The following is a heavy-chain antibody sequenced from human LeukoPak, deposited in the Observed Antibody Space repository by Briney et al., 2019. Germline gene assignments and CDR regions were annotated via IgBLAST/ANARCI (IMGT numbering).Heavy chain of an antibody. D-gene: IGHD3-22*01. CDR2: IRYDGSNK. CDR3: ARLRGHSSGYYWFDP. CDR1: GFTFSSYG. Sequence: PGGSLRLSCAASGFTFSSYGMHWVRQAPGKGLEWVAFIRYDGSNKYYADSVKGRFTISRDNAKNPLYLQMNSLRAEDTAVYYCARLRGHSSGYYWFDPWGQGTLVTVSS. V-gene: IGHV3-30*02. J-gene: IGHJ5*02.